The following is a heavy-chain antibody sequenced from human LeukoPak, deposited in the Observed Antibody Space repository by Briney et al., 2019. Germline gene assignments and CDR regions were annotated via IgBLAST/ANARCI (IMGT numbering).Heavy chain of an antibody. Sequence: GGSLRLSCAASGFTFSSYAMSWVRQAPGKGLEWVPAISGSGGSTYYADSVKGRFTISRDNSKNTLYLQMNSLRAEDTAVYYCAKSDCSGGSCYPNFDYWGQGTLVTVSS. D-gene: IGHD2-15*01. CDR1: GFTFSSYA. J-gene: IGHJ4*02. CDR3: AKSDCSGGSCYPNFDY. CDR2: ISGSGGST. V-gene: IGHV3-23*01.